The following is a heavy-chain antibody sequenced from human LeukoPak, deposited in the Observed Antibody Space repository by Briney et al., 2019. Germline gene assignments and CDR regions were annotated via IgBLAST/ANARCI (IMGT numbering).Heavy chain of an antibody. D-gene: IGHD3-22*01. J-gene: IGHJ1*01. CDR1: GFTFSSYE. Sequence: GGSLRLSCAASGFTFSSYEMNWVRQAPGKGLEWVSYISSSGSTIYYADSVKGRFTISRDNAENSLYLQMNSLRAEDTAVYYCASEQTYYYDSSGYYNLFQHWGQGTLVTVSS. CDR2: ISSSGSTI. V-gene: IGHV3-48*03. CDR3: ASEQTYYYDSSGYYNLFQH.